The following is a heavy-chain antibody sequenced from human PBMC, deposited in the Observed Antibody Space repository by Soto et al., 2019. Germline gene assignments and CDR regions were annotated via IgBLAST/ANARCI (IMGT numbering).Heavy chain of an antibody. J-gene: IGHJ5*02. V-gene: IGHV4-31*03. D-gene: IGHD6-13*01. CDR3: ARGIAAAYSYNWFDP. CDR2: IYYSVST. CDR1: GGSISSGGYY. Sequence: QVQLQESGPGLVKPSQTLSLTCTVSGGSISSGGYYWSWIRQHPGKGLEWIGYIYYSVSTYHNPAINSRVTISVDTSKDQFPLKLSSVAAADTAVYYCARGIAAAYSYNWFDPWGQGTLVTVSS.